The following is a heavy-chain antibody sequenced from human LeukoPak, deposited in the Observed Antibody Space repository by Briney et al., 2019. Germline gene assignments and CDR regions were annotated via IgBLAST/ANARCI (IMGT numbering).Heavy chain of an antibody. Sequence: GGSLRLSCAAYGFTFSSYGMHWVRQAPGKGLEWVAVISYDGSNKYYADSVKGRFTISRDNSKNTLYLQMNSLRAEDTAVYYCAKDRGVPYYYYGMDVWGKGTTVTVSS. CDR1: GFTFSSYG. V-gene: IGHV3-30*18. CDR2: ISYDGSNK. J-gene: IGHJ6*04. D-gene: IGHD3-10*01. CDR3: AKDRGVPYYYYGMDV.